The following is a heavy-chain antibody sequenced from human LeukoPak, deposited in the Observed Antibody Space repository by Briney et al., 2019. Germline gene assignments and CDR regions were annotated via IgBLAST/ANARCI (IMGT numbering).Heavy chain of an antibody. V-gene: IGHV4-39*02. CDR3: ARDVQYSAAAGNWDNWFDP. J-gene: IGHJ5*02. CDR1: GGSISSSSYY. CDR2: IYYSGST. Sequence: PSETLSLTCTVSGGSISSSSYYWGWIRQPPGKGLEWIGSIYYSGSTYYNPSLKSRVTISVDTSKNQFSLKLSSVTAADTAVYYCARDVQYSAAAGNWDNWFDPWGQGTLVTVSS. D-gene: IGHD6-13*01.